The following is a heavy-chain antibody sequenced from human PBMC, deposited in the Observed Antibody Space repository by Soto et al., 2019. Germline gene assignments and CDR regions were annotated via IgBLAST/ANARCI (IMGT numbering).Heavy chain of an antibody. J-gene: IGHJ6*04. CDR1: GCSNSSHY. CDR3: ARGRGYDFWSGYYEDV. Sequence: SETLSLTFTVSGCSNSSHYWSWIRQPPGKGLEWIGYIYYSGRTNYNPSLKSRVTISVDTSKNQFSLKLSSVTAADTAVYYCARGRGYDFWSGYYEDVWGKGTTVTVSS. V-gene: IGHV4-59*08. D-gene: IGHD3-3*01. CDR2: IYYSGRT.